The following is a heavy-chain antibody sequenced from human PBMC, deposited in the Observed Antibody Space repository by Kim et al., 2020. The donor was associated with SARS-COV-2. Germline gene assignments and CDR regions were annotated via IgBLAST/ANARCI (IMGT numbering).Heavy chain of an antibody. CDR3: AKDTFYEDYFDY. V-gene: IGHV3-43*01. Sequence: YYADSVKGRFTISRDNSKNSLYLRMNSLRTEDTALYYCAKDTFYEDYFDYWGQGTLVPVSS. D-gene: IGHD3-3*01. J-gene: IGHJ4*02.